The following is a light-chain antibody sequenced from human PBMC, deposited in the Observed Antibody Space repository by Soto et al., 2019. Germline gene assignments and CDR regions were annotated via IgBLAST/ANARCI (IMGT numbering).Light chain of an antibody. CDR1: QSVTSSY. CDR2: GAS. Sequence: EIVLTQSPGTLSLSPGERAILSCRASQSVTSSYLAWYQQKPGQPPRLLIYGASSRATGIPVRFSGSGSGTDFTLTISRLEPEDFAVYYCQQYGSSLWTFGQGTKVEIK. J-gene: IGKJ1*01. CDR3: QQYGSSLWT. V-gene: IGKV3-20*01.